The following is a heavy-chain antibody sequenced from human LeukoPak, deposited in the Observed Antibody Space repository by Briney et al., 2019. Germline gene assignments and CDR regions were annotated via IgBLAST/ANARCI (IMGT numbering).Heavy chain of an antibody. V-gene: IGHV4-59*01. CDR2: IYYSGST. Sequence: PSETLSLTCTVSGGSTSSYHWSWIRQPPGKGLEWIGYIYYSGSTNYNPSLKSRVTISVDTSKNQFSLKLSSVTAADTAVYYCASSHYDILTGYYRAFYYWGQGTLVTVSS. J-gene: IGHJ4*02. CDR1: GGSTSSYH. CDR3: ASSHYDILTGYYRAFYY. D-gene: IGHD3-9*01.